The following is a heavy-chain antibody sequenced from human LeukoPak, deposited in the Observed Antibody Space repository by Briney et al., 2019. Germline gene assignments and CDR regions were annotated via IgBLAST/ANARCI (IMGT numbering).Heavy chain of an antibody. J-gene: IGHJ5*02. D-gene: IGHD6-13*01. CDR2: IYYSGST. CDR1: GGSFSGYY. Sequence: PSETLSLTCAVYGGSFSGYYWSWIRQHPGKGLEWIGYIYYSGSTEYNPSLKSRVTISVDTSKNQFSLNLSSVTAADTAVYYCARAYVSSWYRWFDPWGQGTLVTVSS. CDR3: ARAYVSSWYRWFDP. V-gene: IGHV4-31*11.